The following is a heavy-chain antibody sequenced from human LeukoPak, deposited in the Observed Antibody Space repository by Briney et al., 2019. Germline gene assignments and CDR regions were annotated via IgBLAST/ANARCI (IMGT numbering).Heavy chain of an antibody. Sequence: GGSLRLSCAASGFTFSNYAMSWVRQAPGKGLEWVSAINSGGGTYYADSVKGRFTISRDNSKNTLYLQVKSLRAEDTAVYYCAQIARRRTQLAHWGQGTLVTVSS. CDR3: AQIARRRTQLAH. V-gene: IGHV3-23*01. CDR2: INSGGGT. J-gene: IGHJ1*01. CDR1: GFTFSNYA. D-gene: IGHD1-1*01.